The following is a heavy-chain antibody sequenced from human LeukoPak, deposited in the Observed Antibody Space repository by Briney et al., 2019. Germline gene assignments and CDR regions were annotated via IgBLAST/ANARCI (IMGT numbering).Heavy chain of an antibody. J-gene: IGHJ6*02. V-gene: IGHV3-30-3*01. D-gene: IGHD3/OR15-3a*01. CDR1: GFTFSSYA. Sequence: PGGSLRLSCAASGFTFSSYAMHWVRQAPGKGLEWVAVISYDGSNKYYADSVKGRFTISRDNSKNTLYLQMNSLRAEDTAVYYCARDLSVDSGSYGMDVWGQGTTVTVSS. CDR2: ISYDGSNK. CDR3: ARDLSVDSGSYGMDV.